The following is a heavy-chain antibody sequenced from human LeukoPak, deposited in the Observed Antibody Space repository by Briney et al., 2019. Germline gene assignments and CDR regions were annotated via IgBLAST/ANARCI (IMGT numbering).Heavy chain of an antibody. Sequence: ASVKVSCKASGYTFTNYHMHWVRQAPGQGLEWMGLVKPNSGDSDFVQKLQGRVTMTTDTSTSTAYMELRSLRSDDTAVYYCARGGATGYWGQGTLVTVSS. CDR3: ARGGATGY. CDR1: GYTFTNYH. CDR2: VKPNSGDS. D-gene: IGHD1-26*01. V-gene: IGHV1-18*04. J-gene: IGHJ4*02.